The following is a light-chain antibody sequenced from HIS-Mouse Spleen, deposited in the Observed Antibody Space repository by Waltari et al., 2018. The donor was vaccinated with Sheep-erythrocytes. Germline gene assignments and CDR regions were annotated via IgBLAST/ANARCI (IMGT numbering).Light chain of an antibody. CDR1: KLGYKY. CDR2: QDR. V-gene: IGLV3-1*01. Sequence: SYELTQPPSVSVSPGQTASITCSGDKLGYKYACWYQQKPGQSPVLVIYQDRKRPSGIPERFSGSNSGNTVTLTISGTQAMDEADYYCQAWDSSTVVFGGGTKLTVL. J-gene: IGLJ2*01. CDR3: QAWDSSTVV.